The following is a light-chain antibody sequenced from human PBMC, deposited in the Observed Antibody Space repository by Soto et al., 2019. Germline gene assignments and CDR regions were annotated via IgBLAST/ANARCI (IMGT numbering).Light chain of an antibody. CDR2: EVT. V-gene: IGLV2-8*01. CDR1: SSDVGGYTY. J-gene: IGLJ1*01. Sequence: QSVLTQPPSASGSPGQSVTVSCTGTSSDVGGYTYVSWYQQHPGKVPKLMIYEVTKRPSGVPDRFSGSKSGNTASLTVSGLQADDEADYYCSSYAGSNNSYVFGTGTKVTGL. CDR3: SSYAGSNNSYV.